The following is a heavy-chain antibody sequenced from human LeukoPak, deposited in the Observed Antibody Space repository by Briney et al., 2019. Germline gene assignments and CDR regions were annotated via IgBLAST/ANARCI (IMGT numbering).Heavy chain of an antibody. J-gene: IGHJ3*02. CDR1: GFTVSRYG. Sequence: PGGSLRLSCAAAGFTVSRYGMHLVRPAPGQGLEWGALIWFDGTNENYGDSVNGRFTISRDNSKNTVYLEMSSLRAEDTALYYCARVRDSRDSDAFDTWGQGTMVTISS. V-gene: IGHV3-33*01. D-gene: IGHD6-13*01. CDR2: IWFDGTNE. CDR3: ARVRDSRDSDAFDT.